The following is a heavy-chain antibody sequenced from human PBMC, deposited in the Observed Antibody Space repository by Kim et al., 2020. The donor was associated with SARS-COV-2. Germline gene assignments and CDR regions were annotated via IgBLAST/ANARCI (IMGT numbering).Heavy chain of an antibody. CDR2: ISSSSIYI. D-gene: IGHD6-19*01. CDR3: AREPAIAVAPDY. Sequence: GGSLRLSCAASGFTFSTYSMNWVRQAPGKGLEWVSSISSSSIYIYYADSVRGRFTISRDNAKNSLYLQMNSLRAEDTAVYYCAREPAIAVAPDYWGQGTL. J-gene: IGHJ4*02. V-gene: IGHV3-21*01. CDR1: GFTFSTYS.